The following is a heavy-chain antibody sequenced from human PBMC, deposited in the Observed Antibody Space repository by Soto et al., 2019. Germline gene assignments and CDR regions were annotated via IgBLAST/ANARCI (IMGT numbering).Heavy chain of an antibody. J-gene: IGHJ6*02. Sequence: ASVKVSCKASGYTFTSYAMHWVRQAPGQRLEWMGWINAGNGNTKYSQKFQGRVTITRDTSASTAYMELSSLRPEDTAVYYCARSGYSSSWYNYYYGMDVWGQGTTVTVSS. CDR3: ARSGYSSSWYNYYYGMDV. V-gene: IGHV1-3*01. D-gene: IGHD6-13*01. CDR2: INAGNGNT. CDR1: GYTFTSYA.